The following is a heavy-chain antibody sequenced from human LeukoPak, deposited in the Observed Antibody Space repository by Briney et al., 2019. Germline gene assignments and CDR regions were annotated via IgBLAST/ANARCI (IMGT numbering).Heavy chain of an antibody. CDR3: ARDYDNSGFDY. CDR1: GFTFSDYY. J-gene: IGHJ4*02. CDR2: ISSSGRTI. D-gene: IGHD3-22*01. Sequence: GGSLRLSSAASGFTFSDYYVSWIRQAPRKGLEWVSYISSSGRTIYYADSVKDRFTISRDNAKNSLYLQMNSLRAEDTAVYYCARDYDNSGFDYWGQGTLVTVSS. V-gene: IGHV3-11*04.